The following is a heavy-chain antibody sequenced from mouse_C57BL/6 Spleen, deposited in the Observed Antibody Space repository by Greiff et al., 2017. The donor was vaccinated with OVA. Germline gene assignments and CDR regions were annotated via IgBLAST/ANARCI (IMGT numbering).Heavy chain of an antibody. CDR2: INPSSGYT. CDR3: ARPIITTVVADYAMDY. J-gene: IGHJ4*01. V-gene: IGHV1-7*01. Sequence: VQLQESGAELAKPGASVKLSCKASGYTFTSYWMHWVKQRPGQGLEWIGYINPSSGYTKYNQKFKDKATLTADKSSSTAYMQLSSLTYEDSAVYYCARPIITTVVADYAMDYWGQGTSVTVSS. CDR1: GYTFTSYW. D-gene: IGHD1-1*01.